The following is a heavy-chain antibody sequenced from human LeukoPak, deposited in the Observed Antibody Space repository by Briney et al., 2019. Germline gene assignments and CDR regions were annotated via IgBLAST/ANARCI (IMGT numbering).Heavy chain of an antibody. CDR2: IYYSGST. D-gene: IGHD3-22*01. V-gene: IGHV4-39*01. CDR3: ARSTYYYDSSGYYYVPYDY. Sequence: PSETLSLTCTVSGGSISSSSYYWGWIRQPPGKGLEWIGSIYYSGSTYYNPSLKSRVTISVDTSKNQFSLKLSSVTAADTAVYYCARSTYYYDSSGYYYVPYDYWGQGTPVTVSS. CDR1: GGSISSSSYY. J-gene: IGHJ4*02.